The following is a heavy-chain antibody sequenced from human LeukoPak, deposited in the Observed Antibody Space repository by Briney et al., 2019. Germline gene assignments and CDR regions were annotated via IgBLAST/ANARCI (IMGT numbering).Heavy chain of an antibody. V-gene: IGHV4-39*07. J-gene: IGHJ4*02. CDR1: GGSISSSSYY. D-gene: IGHD1-7*01. CDR3: ASGNYYFDY. CDR2: IYYSGNT. Sequence: PSETLSLTCTVSGGSISSSSYYWGWIRQPPGKGLEWIGSIYYSGNTYYNPSLKSRVTISVDTSKNQVSLKLSSVTAADTAVYYCASGNYYFDYWGQGTLVTVSS.